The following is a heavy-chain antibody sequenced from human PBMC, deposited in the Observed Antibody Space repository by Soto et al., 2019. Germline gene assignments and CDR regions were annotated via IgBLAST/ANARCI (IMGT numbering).Heavy chain of an antibody. V-gene: IGHV4-34*01. CDR3: ARGYTIFGVVISNWFDP. D-gene: IGHD3-3*01. J-gene: IGHJ5*02. Sequence: SETLSLTCAVYGGSFSGYYWSWIRQPPGKGLEWIGEINHSGSTNYNPSLKSRVTISVDTSKNQFSLKLSSVTAADTAVYYCARGYTIFGVVISNWFDPWGQGTLVTVSS. CDR1: GGSFSGYY. CDR2: INHSGST.